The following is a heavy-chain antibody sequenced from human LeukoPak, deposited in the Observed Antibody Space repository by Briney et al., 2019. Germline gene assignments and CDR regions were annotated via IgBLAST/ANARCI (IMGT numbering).Heavy chain of an antibody. J-gene: IGHJ4*02. CDR1: GFTFSSYA. CDR3: AKGGDYGSGN. D-gene: IGHD3-10*01. V-gene: IGHV3-23*01. Sequence: GGSLSLSSAAPGFTFSSYAMSWGRRAPGKGLGWVSAISGSGGSTYYADSVKGRFTISRDNSKNTLYLQMNSLRAEDTAVYYCAKGGDYGSGNWGQGTLVTVSS. CDR2: ISGSGGST.